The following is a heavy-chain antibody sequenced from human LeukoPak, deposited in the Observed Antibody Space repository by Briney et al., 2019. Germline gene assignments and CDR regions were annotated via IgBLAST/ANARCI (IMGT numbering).Heavy chain of an antibody. V-gene: IGHV4-59*01. D-gene: IGHD3-10*01. J-gene: IGHJ4*02. CDR2: IYYSGST. CDR3: ARTGLYGSGSYFIY. Sequence: SETLSLTCTVSGGSISSYYWSWIRQPPGKGLEWIGYIYYSGSTNYNPSLKSRVTISVDTSKNQFSLKLSSVTAADTAVYYCARTGLYGSGSYFIYWGQGTLVTVST. CDR1: GGSISSYY.